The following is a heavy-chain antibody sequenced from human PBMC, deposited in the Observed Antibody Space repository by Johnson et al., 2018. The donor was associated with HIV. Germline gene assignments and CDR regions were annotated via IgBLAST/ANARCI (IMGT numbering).Heavy chain of an antibody. J-gene: IGHJ3*02. V-gene: IGHV3-30*04. D-gene: IGHD6-13*01. Sequence: QVQLVESGGGLVQPGGSLRLSCAASGFTFSSYAMHWVRQAPGKGLEWVAVISYDGSNKYYADSVKGRFTISRDNSKNTLYLQMNSLRAEDTAVYYCARETGYSSSWHAFDMWGQGTVVTVSS. CDR2: ISYDGSNK. CDR3: ARETGYSSSWHAFDM. CDR1: GFTFSSYA.